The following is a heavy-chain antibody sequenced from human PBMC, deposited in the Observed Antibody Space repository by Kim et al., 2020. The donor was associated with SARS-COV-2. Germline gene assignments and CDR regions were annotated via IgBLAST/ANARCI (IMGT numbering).Heavy chain of an antibody. CDR1: GFTFSNYW. CDR2: INQDGSEK. CDR3: ARVRYRNRYDTLDI. V-gene: IGHV3-7*01. J-gene: IGHJ3*02. Sequence: GGSLRLSCAASGFTFSNYWMDWVRQAPGKGLEWVANINQDGSEKYYGDSVKGRFTISRDNAKNSLYLQMNSLRAEDTAVYYCARVRYRNRYDTLDIWGQG. D-gene: IGHD1-26*01.